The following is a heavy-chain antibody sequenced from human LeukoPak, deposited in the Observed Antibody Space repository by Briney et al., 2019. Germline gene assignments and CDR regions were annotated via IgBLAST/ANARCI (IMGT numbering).Heavy chain of an antibody. CDR2: IYYSGST. Sequence: MSSETLSLTCTVSGGSISSGGYYWSWIRQHPGKGLEWIGYIYYSGSTYYNPSLKSRVTISVDTSKNQFSLKLSSVTAADTAVYYCARVSRTGNFDYWGQGTLATVSS. V-gene: IGHV4-31*03. J-gene: IGHJ4*02. D-gene: IGHD1-1*01. CDR3: ARVSRTGNFDY. CDR1: GGSISSGGYY.